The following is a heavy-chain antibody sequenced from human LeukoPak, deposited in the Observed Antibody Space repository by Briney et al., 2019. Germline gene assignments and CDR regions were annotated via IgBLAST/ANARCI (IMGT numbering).Heavy chain of an antibody. CDR1: GFTFSSYV. D-gene: IGHD5-12*01. J-gene: IGHJ4*02. CDR2: MSYDGSKK. Sequence: PGGSLRLSCAASGFTFSSYVMHWVRQTPGKGLEWVAVMSYDGSKKYYADSVEGRFTISRDNSQNTLYLQMNSLRAEDTAVYYCARAFGGYSGYDLRYYFDYWGQGTLVTVSS. CDR3: ARAFGGYSGYDLRYYFDY. V-gene: IGHV3-30-3*01.